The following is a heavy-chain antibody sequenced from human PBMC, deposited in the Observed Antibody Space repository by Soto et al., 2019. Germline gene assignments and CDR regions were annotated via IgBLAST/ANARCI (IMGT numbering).Heavy chain of an antibody. Sequence: GESLKISCAASGFTFDDYAMHWVRQAPGKGLEWVSLISGDGGSTYYADSVKGRFTISRDNSKNSLYLQMNSLRTEDTALYYCAKVERYSGSYYYYYYYGMDVWGQGTTVTVSS. V-gene: IGHV3-43*02. CDR1: GFTFDDYA. CDR3: AKVERYSGSYYYYYYYGMDV. CDR2: ISGDGGST. D-gene: IGHD1-26*01. J-gene: IGHJ6*02.